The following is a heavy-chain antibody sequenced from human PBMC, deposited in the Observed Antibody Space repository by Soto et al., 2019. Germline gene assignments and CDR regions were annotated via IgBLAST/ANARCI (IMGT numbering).Heavy chain of an antibody. V-gene: IGHV3-53*04. CDR2: IYSGGST. J-gene: IGHJ6*03. D-gene: IGHD2-8*01. CDR1: GFTVSSNY. Sequence: EVQLVESGGGLVQPGGSLRLSCAASGFTVSSNYMSWVRQAPGKGLEWVSVIYSGGSTYYADSVKGRFTISRHNSKNTLYLQKNSLRAEDTAVYYCARGGSNYGPMGLLIFGYYMDVWGKGTTLTVSS. CDR3: ARGGSNYGPMGLLIFGYYMDV.